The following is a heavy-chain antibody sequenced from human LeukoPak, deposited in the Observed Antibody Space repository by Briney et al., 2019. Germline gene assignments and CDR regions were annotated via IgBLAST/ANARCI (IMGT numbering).Heavy chain of an antibody. CDR1: GGSISSSSYY. Sequence: PSETLSLTCTVSGGSISSSSYYWGWIRQPPGKGLEWIGSIYYSGSTYYNPSLKSRVTISVDTSKNQFSLKLSSVTAADTAVYYCARDYDYVWGSRGGYWGQGTLVTVSS. V-gene: IGHV4-39*02. D-gene: IGHD3-16*01. J-gene: IGHJ4*02. CDR3: ARDYDYVWGSRGGY. CDR2: IYYSGST.